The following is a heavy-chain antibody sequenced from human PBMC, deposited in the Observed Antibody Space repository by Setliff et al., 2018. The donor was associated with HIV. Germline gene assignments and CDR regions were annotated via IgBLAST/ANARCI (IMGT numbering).Heavy chain of an antibody. CDR2: INVGKGNT. Sequence: ASVKVSCKASGYTFTSYAIHWVRQAPGQSLEWMGWINVGKGNTKYSQDLQDRVTMTTDTSTSTAYMELRSLRSDDTAVYYCARAYDVLTGYFDYWGQGILVTVSS. D-gene: IGHD3-9*01. J-gene: IGHJ4*02. V-gene: IGHV1-3*01. CDR1: GYTFTSYA. CDR3: ARAYDVLTGYFDY.